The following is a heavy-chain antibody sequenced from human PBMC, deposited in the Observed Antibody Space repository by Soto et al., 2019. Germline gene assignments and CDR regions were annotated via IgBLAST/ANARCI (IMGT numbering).Heavy chain of an antibody. J-gene: IGHJ5*02. CDR3: AREARLMVRGSGWFDP. CDR2: IIPIFGTA. D-gene: IGHD3-10*01. Sequence: QVQLVQSGAEVKKPGSSVKVSCTASGGTFSSYAISWVRQAPGQGLEWMGGIIPIFGTANYAQKFQGRVTITADESTSTAYMELSSLRSEDTAVYYCAREARLMVRGSGWFDPWGQGTLVTVSS. CDR1: GGTFSSYA. V-gene: IGHV1-69*01.